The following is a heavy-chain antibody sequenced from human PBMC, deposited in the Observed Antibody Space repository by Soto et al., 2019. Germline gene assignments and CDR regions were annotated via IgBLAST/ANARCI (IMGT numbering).Heavy chain of an antibody. CDR2: ISAYNGNT. J-gene: IGHJ5*02. D-gene: IGHD2-8*02. Sequence: ASVKVSCKASGYTFTSYGLSWVRQAPGQGLEWMGWISAYNGNTNYAQKLQGRVTMTTDTSTSTAYMELRGLRSDDTAVYYCAMTRTGRTNRLDPWGQGTLVTVSS. CDR3: AMTRTGRTNRLDP. V-gene: IGHV1-18*04. CDR1: GYTFTSYG.